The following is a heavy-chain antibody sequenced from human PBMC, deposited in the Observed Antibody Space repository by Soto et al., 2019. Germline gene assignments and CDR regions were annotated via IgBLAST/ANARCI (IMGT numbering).Heavy chain of an antibody. CDR2: MKRDGSEK. J-gene: IGHJ3*02. CDR1: GFTVSDYC. CDR3: ARANWGLRGFDI. Sequence: PXVCLRLSCAACGFTVSDYCMTWVRQAPGKGLEWVANMKRDGSEKYYVDSVKGRFTISRDNARNSLYLQMNSPRVEDTAVYYCARANWGLRGFDIWGQRTMVTVSS. V-gene: IGHV3-7*01. D-gene: IGHD7-27*01.